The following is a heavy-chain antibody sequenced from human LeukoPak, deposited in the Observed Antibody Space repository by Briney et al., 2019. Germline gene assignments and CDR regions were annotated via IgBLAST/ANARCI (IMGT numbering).Heavy chain of an antibody. J-gene: IGHJ4*02. CDR1: GFTFSSYG. D-gene: IGHD3-10*01. Sequence: GRSLRLSCAASGFTFSSYGMHWVRQAPGKGLERVAVIWYDGSNKYYADSVKGRFTISRDNSKNTLYLQMNSLRAEDTAVYYCAREAEELLWFGDLADSWGQGTLVTVSS. CDR3: AREAEELLWFGDLADS. V-gene: IGHV3-33*01. CDR2: IWYDGSNK.